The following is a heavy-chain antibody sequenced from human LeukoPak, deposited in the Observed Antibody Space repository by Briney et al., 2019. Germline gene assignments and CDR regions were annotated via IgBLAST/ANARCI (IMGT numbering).Heavy chain of an antibody. D-gene: IGHD1-7*01. J-gene: IGHJ4*02. V-gene: IGHV4-30-4*01. CDR2: IYYSGST. CDR3: ARREAYNWNYLKKLGPDY. CDR1: GGSISSGDYY. Sequence: SQTLSLTCTVSGGSISSGDYYWSWIRQPPGKGLEWIGYIYYSGSTYYNPSLKSRVTISVDTSKNQFSLKLSSVTAADTAVYYCARREAYNWNYLKKLGPDYWGQGTLVTVSS.